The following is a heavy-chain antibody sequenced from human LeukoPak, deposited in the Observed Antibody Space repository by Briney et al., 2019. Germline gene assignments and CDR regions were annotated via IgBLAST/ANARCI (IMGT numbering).Heavy chain of an antibody. J-gene: IGHJ6*04. V-gene: IGHV1-18*04. CDR1: GYTFTSYG. CDR2: ISAYNGNT. D-gene: IGHD6-13*01. CDR3: ARDFSVAAGLSYYYYYGMDV. Sequence: GALVKVSCKASGYTFTSYGISWVRQAPGQGLEWMGWISAYNGNTNYAQKLQGRVTMTTDTSTSTAYMELRSLRSDDTAVYYCARDFSVAAGLSYYYYYGMDVWGKGTTVTVSS.